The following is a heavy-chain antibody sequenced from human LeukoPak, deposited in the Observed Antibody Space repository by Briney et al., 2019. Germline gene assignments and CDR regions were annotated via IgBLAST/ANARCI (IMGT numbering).Heavy chain of an antibody. J-gene: IGHJ4*02. D-gene: IGHD2-2*01. Sequence: PGGSLRLSCAASGFSFSSHGMSWVRQAPGKGLEWVSGIIGGAGSTYYADPVKGRFTISGDSSKNTLFLQMNSLRAEDTAVYYCAHGAMYQLDYWGQGTLVTVSS. V-gene: IGHV3-23*01. CDR1: GFSFSSHG. CDR2: IIGGAGST. CDR3: AHGAMYQLDY.